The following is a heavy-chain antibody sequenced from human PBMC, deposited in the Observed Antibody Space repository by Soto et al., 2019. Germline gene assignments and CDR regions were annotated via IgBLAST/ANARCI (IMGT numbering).Heavy chain of an antibody. D-gene: IGHD3-3*01. Sequence: SVKVSCKASGGTFSSYAISWVRQAPGQGLEWMGGIIPIFGTANYAQKFQGRVTITADKSTSTAYMELSSLRSDDTAVYYCARDPEYDCWSGYSDYYGMDVWGQGTTVTVSS. CDR1: GGTFSSYA. CDR3: ARDPEYDCWSGYSDYYGMDV. CDR2: IIPIFGTA. J-gene: IGHJ6*02. V-gene: IGHV1-69*06.